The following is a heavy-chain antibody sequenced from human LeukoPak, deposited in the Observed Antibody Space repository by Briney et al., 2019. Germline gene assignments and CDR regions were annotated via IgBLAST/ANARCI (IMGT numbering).Heavy chain of an antibody. CDR3: ATLTRELLWFGELFHAFDI. CDR2: ISSSGSTI. Sequence: GSLRLSCAASGFTFSDYYMSWIRQAPGKGLEWVSYISSSGSTIYYADSVKGRFTISRDNAKNSLYLQMNSLRAEDTAVYYSATLTRELLWFGELFHAFDIWGQGTMVTVSS. V-gene: IGHV3-11*01. J-gene: IGHJ3*02. D-gene: IGHD3-10*01. CDR1: GFTFSDYY.